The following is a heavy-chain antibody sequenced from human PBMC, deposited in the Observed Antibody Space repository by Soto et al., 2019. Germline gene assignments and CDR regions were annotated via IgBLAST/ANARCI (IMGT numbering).Heavy chain of an antibody. CDR2: ISYDGSNK. J-gene: IGHJ4*02. CDR3: ARDSYGTY. CDR1: GFTFSSYA. D-gene: IGHD5-18*01. Sequence: QVQLVESGGGVVQPGRSLRLSCAASGFTFSSYAMHWVRQAPGKGLEWVAVISYDGSNKYYADSVKGRFTISRDNSKNTLHLQMNSLRAEDTAVYYCARDSYGTYWGQGTLVNVSS. V-gene: IGHV3-30-3*01.